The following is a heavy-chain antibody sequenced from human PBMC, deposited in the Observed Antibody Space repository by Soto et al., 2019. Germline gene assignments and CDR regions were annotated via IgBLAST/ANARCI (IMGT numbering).Heavy chain of an antibody. J-gene: IGHJ6*02. V-gene: IGHV1-69*12. Sequence: QVQLVQSGAEVKKPGSSVKVSCKASGGTFSSYAISWVRQAPGQGLEWMGGIIPIFGTADYAQKFQGRVTITADESTSTAYMELSSLISEDTAVYYCALHYGSGSNYYYYGMDVWGQGTTVTVSS. CDR2: IIPIFGTA. CDR3: ALHYGSGSNYYYYGMDV. CDR1: GGTFSSYA. D-gene: IGHD3-10*01.